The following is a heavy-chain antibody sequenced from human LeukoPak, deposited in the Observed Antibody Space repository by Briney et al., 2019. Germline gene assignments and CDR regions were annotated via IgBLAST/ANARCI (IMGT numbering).Heavy chain of an antibody. Sequence: ASVRVSCKASGYTFTAHDINWVRQATGQGLEWMGWMKPNGGNTAYAQKFKGRVTITRNTSTSTAYMELSSLRSEDTAVYYCARRSGWASSDYWGQGNLVTVSS. CDR1: GYTFTAHD. J-gene: IGHJ4*02. CDR2: MKPNGGNT. CDR3: ARRSGWASSDY. V-gene: IGHV1-8*03. D-gene: IGHD6-19*01.